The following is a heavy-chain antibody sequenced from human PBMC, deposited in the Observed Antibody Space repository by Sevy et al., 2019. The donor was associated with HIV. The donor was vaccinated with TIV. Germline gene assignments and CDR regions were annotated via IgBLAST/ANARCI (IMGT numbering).Heavy chain of an antibody. J-gene: IGHJ3*02. V-gene: IGHV3-7*01. Sequence: GGSLRLSCAVSGFTFSNYWMSWVRQAPGKGLEWVANINEDRSAKYYVGSVKGRFTISRDNARNSLYLEMNNLRTEDTAVYYCASSVNSGWSGAFDIWGQGTMVTVSS. CDR3: ASSVNSGWSGAFDI. CDR1: GFTFSNYW. CDR2: INEDRSAK. D-gene: IGHD6-19*01.